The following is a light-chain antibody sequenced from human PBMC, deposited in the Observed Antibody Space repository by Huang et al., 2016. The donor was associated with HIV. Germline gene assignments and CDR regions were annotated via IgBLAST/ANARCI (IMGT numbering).Light chain of an antibody. CDR3: QQYNNWPPLT. CDR2: GAS. CDR1: QSVNNN. V-gene: IGKV3-15*01. Sequence: EIVMTQSPATLSVSPGERATLSCRASQSVNNNLAWYQQKPGQAPRLLIYGASTRATGIPARVSGSGSGTEFTLTISSLQSEDFAVYYCQQYNNWPPLTFGGGTKVEIK. J-gene: IGKJ4*01.